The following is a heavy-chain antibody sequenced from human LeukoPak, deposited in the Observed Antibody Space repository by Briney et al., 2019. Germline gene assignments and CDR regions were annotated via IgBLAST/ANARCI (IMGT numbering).Heavy chain of an antibody. CDR2: ISAYNGNT. J-gene: IGHJ4*02. CDR1: GYTFTSYG. V-gene: IGHV1-18*01. CDR3: ARVLLDYYGSGSYSAI. D-gene: IGHD3-10*01. Sequence: GASVKVSCKASGYTFTSYGISWVRQAPGQGLEWMGWISAYNGNTNYAQKLQGRVTMTTDTSTSTAYMELRSLRSDDTAVYYCARVLLDYYGSGSYSAIWGQGTLVTVSS.